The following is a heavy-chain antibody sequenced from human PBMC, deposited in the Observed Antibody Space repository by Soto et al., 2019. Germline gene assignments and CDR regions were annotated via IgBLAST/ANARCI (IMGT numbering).Heavy chain of an antibody. V-gene: IGHV3-30*03. Sequence: GGSLRLSCAASGFTFSSYGMHWVRQAPGKGLEWVAVISYDGSNKYYADSVKGRFTISRDNSKNTLYLQMNSLKTEDTAVYYCTTKYYDFWSLNWGQGTLVTVSS. CDR2: ISYDGSNK. J-gene: IGHJ4*02. CDR1: GFTFSSYG. CDR3: TTKYYDFWSLN. D-gene: IGHD3-3*01.